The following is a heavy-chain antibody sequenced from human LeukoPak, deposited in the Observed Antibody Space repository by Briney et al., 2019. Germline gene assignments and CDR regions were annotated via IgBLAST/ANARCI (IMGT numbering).Heavy chain of an antibody. V-gene: IGHV1-18*01. Sequence: ASVKVSCKASGYTFTSYGISWVRQAPGQGLEWMGWISAYNGNTNYAQKLQGRVTMTTDTSTSTAYMELGSLRSEDTAVYYCASGGGVLRYFDWLNYWGQGTLVTVSS. CDR2: ISAYNGNT. CDR3: ASGGGVLRYFDWLNY. J-gene: IGHJ4*02. CDR1: GYTFTSYG. D-gene: IGHD3-9*01.